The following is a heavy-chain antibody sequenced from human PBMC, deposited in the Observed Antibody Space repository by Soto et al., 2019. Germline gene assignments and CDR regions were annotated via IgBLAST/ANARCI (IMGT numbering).Heavy chain of an antibody. D-gene: IGHD6-13*01. CDR3: TTWRSSSWFDY. V-gene: IGHV5-51*01. CDR1: GYSFSTYS. Sequence: GESLKISCKGSGYSFSTYSIGWVRQIPGKGLEWMGNIFSSDSYARYSPSFQGQVTISVDRSISTAYLQWSSLKASDTAMYYCTTWRSSSWFDYWGQGTQVTVSS. CDR2: IFSSDSYA. J-gene: IGHJ4*02.